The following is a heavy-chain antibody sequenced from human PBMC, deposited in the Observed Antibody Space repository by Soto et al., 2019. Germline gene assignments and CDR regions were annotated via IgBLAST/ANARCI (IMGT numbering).Heavy chain of an antibody. CDR1: GFTFSGYD. D-gene: IGHD2-2*01. CDR3: ATVPVFTGPTIDH. Sequence: EVQMLESGGGLVQPGGSLRLSCAASGFTFSGYDISWVRQAPGKGLEWVSAISQYGTTTYYTDSVKGRFTISRDDSKSTLFLPMTGQRLEYTAVYFCATVPVFTGPTIDHWGQGTQVTVSS. V-gene: IGHV3-23*01. J-gene: IGHJ4*02. CDR2: ISQYGTTT.